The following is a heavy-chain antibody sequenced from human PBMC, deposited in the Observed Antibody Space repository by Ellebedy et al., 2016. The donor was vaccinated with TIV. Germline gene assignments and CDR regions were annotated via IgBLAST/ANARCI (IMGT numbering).Heavy chain of an antibody. V-gene: IGHV4-61*01. D-gene: IGHD2-2*02. Sequence: SETLSLTXTVSGGSVSSGSYYWSWIRQPPGKGLEWIGYIYYSGSTNYNPSLKSRVTISVDTSKNQFSLKLSSVTAADTAVYYCARGVGYCSSTSCYTGKDYYYGMDVWGQGTTVTVSS. J-gene: IGHJ6*02. CDR2: IYYSGST. CDR3: ARGVGYCSSTSCYTGKDYYYGMDV. CDR1: GGSVSSGSYY.